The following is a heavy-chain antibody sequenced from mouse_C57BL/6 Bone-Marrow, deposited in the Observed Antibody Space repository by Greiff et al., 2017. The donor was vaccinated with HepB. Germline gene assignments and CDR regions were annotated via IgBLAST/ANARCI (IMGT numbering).Heavy chain of an antibody. CDR3: ARMAYYSLYYAMDY. D-gene: IGHD2-12*01. J-gene: IGHJ4*01. CDR1: GFSLSTFGMG. Sequence: QVTLKVCGPGILQPSQTLSLTCSFSGFSLSTFGMGVGWIRQPSGKGLEWLAHIWWDDDKYYNPALKSRLTISKDTSKNQVFLKIANVDTADTATYYCARMAYYSLYYAMDYWGQGTSVTVSS. CDR2: IWWDDDK. V-gene: IGHV8-8*01.